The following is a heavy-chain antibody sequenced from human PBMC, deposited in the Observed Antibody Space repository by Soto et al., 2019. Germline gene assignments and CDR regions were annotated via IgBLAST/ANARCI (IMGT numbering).Heavy chain of an antibody. CDR3: ARDLGYYDSSGYFDY. V-gene: IGHV3-23*01. CDR2: ISGSGGTT. J-gene: IGHJ4*02. Sequence: PGGSLRLSCAASGFTFSSYAMSWVRQAPGKGLEWVSSISGSGGTTYYADSVKGRFTISRDTSKNSLYLQMNSLRAEDTAVYYCARDLGYYDSSGYFDYWGQGTLVTVSS. D-gene: IGHD3-22*01. CDR1: GFTFSSYA.